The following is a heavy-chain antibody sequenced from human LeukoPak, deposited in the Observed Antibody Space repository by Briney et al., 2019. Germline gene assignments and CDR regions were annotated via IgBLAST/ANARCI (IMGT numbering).Heavy chain of an antibody. CDR3: ARVGHSSGWPGEG. J-gene: IGHJ4*02. CDR2: INPNSGGT. V-gene: IGHV1-2*02. Sequence: ASVKASCKASGYTFTGYCMHWVRQAPGQGLEWMGWINPNSGGTNYAQKFQGRVTMTRDTSISTAYMELSRLRSDDTAVYYCARVGHSSGWPGEGWGQGTLVTVSS. CDR1: GYTFTGYC. D-gene: IGHD6-19*01.